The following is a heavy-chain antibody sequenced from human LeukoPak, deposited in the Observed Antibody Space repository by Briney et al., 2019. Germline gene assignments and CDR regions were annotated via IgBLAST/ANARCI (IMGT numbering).Heavy chain of an antibody. V-gene: IGHV4-59*12. CDR1: GGSISSYY. Sequence: SETLSLTCTVSGGSISSYYWSWIRQPPGKGLEWIGHIYYSGSTNYNPSLKSRVTISVDTSKNQFSLKLSSVTAADTAVYYCAREPYYDILTGLGYFDYWGQGTLVTVSS. CDR3: AREPYYDILTGLGYFDY. CDR2: IYYSGST. J-gene: IGHJ4*02. D-gene: IGHD3-9*01.